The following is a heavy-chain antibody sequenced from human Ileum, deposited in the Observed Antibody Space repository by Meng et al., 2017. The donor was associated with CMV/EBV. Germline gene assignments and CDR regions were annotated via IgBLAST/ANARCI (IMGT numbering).Heavy chain of an antibody. CDR2: ITPFNGNT. V-gene: IGHV1-45*02. CDR1: GYTFTYRY. CDR3: ASNGLGYSSSWSLPDY. Sequence: GYTFTYRYLHGVRQAPGQALEWMGWITPFNGNTNYAQKFQARVTITRDRSMSTAYMELSSLRSEDTAMYYCASNGLGYSSSWSLPDYWGQGTLVTVSS. J-gene: IGHJ4*02. D-gene: IGHD6-13*01.